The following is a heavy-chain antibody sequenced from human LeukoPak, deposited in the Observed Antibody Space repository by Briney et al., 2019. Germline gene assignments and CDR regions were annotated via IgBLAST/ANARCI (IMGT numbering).Heavy chain of an antibody. CDR1: GGSFSGYY. CDR2: INHSGST. V-gene: IGHV4-34*01. CDR3: ARRKYYYGSGSTAFAY. Sequence: SETLSLTCAVYGGSFSGYYWSWIRQPPGKGLEWIGEINHSGSTNYNPSLKGRVTISVDTSKNQFSLKLSSVTAADTAVYYCARRKYYYGSGSTAFAYWGQGTLVTVSS. D-gene: IGHD3-10*01. J-gene: IGHJ4*02.